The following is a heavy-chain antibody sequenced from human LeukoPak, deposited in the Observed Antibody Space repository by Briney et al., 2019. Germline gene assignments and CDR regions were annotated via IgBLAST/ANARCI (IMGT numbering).Heavy chain of an antibody. Sequence: PGGSLRLACAASGFTFDDYAMHWVRQAPGKGLEWVSLISGDGASTYYADSVKGRFTISRDNSKNSLYLQMNSLRTEDTALYYCARIPIQLWTPFDYWGQGTLDTVSS. CDR2: ISGDGAST. J-gene: IGHJ4*02. V-gene: IGHV3-43*02. CDR3: ARIPIQLWTPFDY. CDR1: GFTFDDYA. D-gene: IGHD5-18*01.